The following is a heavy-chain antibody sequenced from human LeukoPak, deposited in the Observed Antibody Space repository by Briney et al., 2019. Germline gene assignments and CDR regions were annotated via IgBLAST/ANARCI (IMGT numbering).Heavy chain of an antibody. J-gene: IGHJ4*02. CDR1: GFTFDDYA. CDR3: AKDRFDGGSYHRKHFDY. V-gene: IGHV3-9*01. D-gene: IGHD1-26*01. Sequence: GGSLRLSCAASGFTFDDYAMHWVRQAPGKGLEWVSGISWNSGSIGYADLVKGRFTISRDNAKNSLYLQMNSLRAEDTALYYCAKDRFDGGSYHRKHFDYWGQGTLVTVSS. CDR2: ISWNSGSI.